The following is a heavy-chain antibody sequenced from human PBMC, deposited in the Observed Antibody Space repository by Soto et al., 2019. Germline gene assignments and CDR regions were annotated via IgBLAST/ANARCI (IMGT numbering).Heavy chain of an antibody. J-gene: IGHJ4*02. D-gene: IGHD3-3*01. CDR2: ISGSGGST. V-gene: IGHV3-23*01. CDR3: AKDPLPPGDLPNKGLDY. CDR1: GFTFSSYA. Sequence: PGGSLRLSCAASGFTFSSYAMSWVRQAPGKGLEWVSAISGSGGSTYYADSVKGRFTISRDNSKNTLYLQMNSLRAEDTAVYYCAKDPLPPGDLPNKGLDYWGQGTLVTVSS.